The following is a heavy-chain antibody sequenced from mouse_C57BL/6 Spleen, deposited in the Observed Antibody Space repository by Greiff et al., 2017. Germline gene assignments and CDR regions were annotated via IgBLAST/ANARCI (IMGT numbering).Heavy chain of an antibody. CDR3: ARRHYYGSSYAMDY. CDR1: GYSFTGYY. V-gene: IGHV1-42*01. D-gene: IGHD1-1*01. Sequence: EVQLVESGPELVKPGASVKISCKASGYSFTGYYMNWVKQSPEKSLEWIGEINPSTGGTTYNQKFKAKATLTVDKSSSTAYMQLKSLTSEDSAVYYCARRHYYGSSYAMDYWGQGTSVTVSS. J-gene: IGHJ4*01. CDR2: INPSTGGT.